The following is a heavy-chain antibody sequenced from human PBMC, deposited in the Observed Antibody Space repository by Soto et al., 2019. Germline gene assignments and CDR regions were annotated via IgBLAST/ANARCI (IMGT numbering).Heavy chain of an antibody. V-gene: IGHV3-53*01. CDR2: IYSGGST. Sequence: PGGSLRLSCAASGFTVSRNYMSWVRQAPGKGLEWVSVIYSGGSTYYADSVKGRFTISRDNSKNTLYLQMNSLRAEDTAVYYCARGGWQRPRRGYDSSGYHDYWGQGTLVTVSS. CDR3: ARGGWQRPRRGYDSSGYHDY. CDR1: GFTVSRNY. D-gene: IGHD3-22*01. J-gene: IGHJ4*02.